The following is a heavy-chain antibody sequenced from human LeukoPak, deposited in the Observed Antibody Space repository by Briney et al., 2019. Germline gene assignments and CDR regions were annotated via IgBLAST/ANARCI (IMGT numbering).Heavy chain of an antibody. CDR1: GFTFSSYN. D-gene: IGHD1-1*01. CDR3: ARERQLERLAFGKEGSAFDY. V-gene: IGHV3-21*01. CDR2: ITSSSRCI. J-gene: IGHJ4*02. Sequence: PGGSLRLSCAVSGFTFSSYNMNWVRQAPGKGLEWVSSITSSSRCIYYADSVKGRFTISRDNAKNSLYLQMNRLRAEDTAVYYCARERQLERLAFGKEGSAFDYWGQGTLVTVSS.